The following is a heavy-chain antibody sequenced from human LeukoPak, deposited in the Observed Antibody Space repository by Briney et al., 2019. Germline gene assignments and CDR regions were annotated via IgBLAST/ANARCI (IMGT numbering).Heavy chain of an antibody. CDR1: GFTFSNYG. CDR2: ISASGGST. V-gene: IGHV3-23*01. J-gene: IGHJ6*03. Sequence: GGTLRLSCAASGFTFSNYGMSWVRQAPGKGLEWVSTISASGGSTYYADSVKGRFTISRDNAKNSLYLQMNSLRAEDTAVYYCARNPTTAYYYYYYYMDVWGKGTTVTVSS. CDR3: ARNPTTAYYYYYYYMDV. D-gene: IGHD4-17*01.